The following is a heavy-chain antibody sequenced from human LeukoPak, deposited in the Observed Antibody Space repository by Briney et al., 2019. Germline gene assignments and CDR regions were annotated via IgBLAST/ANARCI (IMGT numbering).Heavy chain of an antibody. Sequence: GGSLGLSCTASGFTFSSYSMNWVRQAPGKGLEWVSSISSSSSYIYYADSVKGRFTISRDNAKNSLYLQMNSLRAEDTAVYYCARSSSGWMFDYWGQGTLVTVSS. D-gene: IGHD6-19*01. CDR3: ARSSSGWMFDY. J-gene: IGHJ4*02. CDR2: ISSSSSYI. CDR1: GFTFSSYS. V-gene: IGHV3-21*01.